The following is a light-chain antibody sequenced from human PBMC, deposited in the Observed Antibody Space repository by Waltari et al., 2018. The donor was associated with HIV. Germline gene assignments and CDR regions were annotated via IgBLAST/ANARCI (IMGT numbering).Light chain of an antibody. CDR2: NND. Sequence: QSVLTQPPSASGTPGQRVTISCSGGSSNIGSNTVNWFKQRPGTAPKLLIYNNDQRPSGVPDRFSGAKSGTSASLAISGLQSEDEADYYCAAWDDSLNGYVFGTGTKVTVL. J-gene: IGLJ1*01. V-gene: IGLV1-44*01. CDR1: SSNIGSNT. CDR3: AAWDDSLNGYV.